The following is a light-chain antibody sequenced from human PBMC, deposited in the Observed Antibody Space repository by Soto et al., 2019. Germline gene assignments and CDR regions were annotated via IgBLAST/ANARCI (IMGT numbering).Light chain of an antibody. CDR3: CSYAGRSWV. V-gene: IGLV2-11*01. CDR2: DAT. Sequence: QSALTQPRSVSGSPGQSVTISCTGSSSNIGEYDYVSWYQQYPGKPPKMLIHDATERPSGVPDRFSASKSGNTASLTISGLQAEDEADYYCCSYAGRSWVFGGGTKLTVL. CDR1: SSNIGEYDY. J-gene: IGLJ3*02.